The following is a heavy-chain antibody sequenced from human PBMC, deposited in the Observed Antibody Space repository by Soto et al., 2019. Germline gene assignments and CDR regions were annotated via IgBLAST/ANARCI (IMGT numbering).Heavy chain of an antibody. Sequence: QVQLVQSGAEVKKPGASVKVSCKASGYTFTGYYMHWVRQAPGQGLEWMGWINPNSGGTNYAQKFQGGVTMTRETSISPAYMELSRLRSDDTAVYYCCAGVTTRDYYYGMDVWGQGTTVTVSS. D-gene: IGHD4-17*01. CDR3: CAGVTTRDYYYGMDV. CDR1: GYTFTGYY. CDR2: INPNSGGT. V-gene: IGHV1-2*02. J-gene: IGHJ6*02.